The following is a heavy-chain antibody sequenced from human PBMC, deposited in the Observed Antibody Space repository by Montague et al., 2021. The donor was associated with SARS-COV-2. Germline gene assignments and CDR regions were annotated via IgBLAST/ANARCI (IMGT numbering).Heavy chain of an antibody. V-gene: IGHV4-39*01. CDR3: ARTYGSGREDAFDS. CDR2: INYSGRT. CDR1: GGSVSSSTYL. J-gene: IGHJ3*01. Sequence: SETLSLTCTVSGGSVSSSTYLWGWIRQPPGKGLERIGSINYSGRTHSKPSHMGRVTISVDTSKNQFSLKLTSVTAADMATYYCARTYGSGREDAFDSWGQGTMVIVST. D-gene: IGHD3-10*01.